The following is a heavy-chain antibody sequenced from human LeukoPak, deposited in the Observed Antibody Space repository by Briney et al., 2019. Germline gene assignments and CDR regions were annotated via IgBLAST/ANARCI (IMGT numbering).Heavy chain of an antibody. CDR1: GFTFSSYA. D-gene: IGHD6-19*01. Sequence: GGSLRLSCAASGFTFSSYAMSWVRQAPGKGLEWVSAISGSGGSTYYADSVKGRFTISRDNAKNSLYLQMNSLRAEDTAVYYCARYPTYSSGWYRDAFDIWGQGTMVTVSS. V-gene: IGHV3-23*01. CDR2: ISGSGGST. J-gene: IGHJ3*02. CDR3: ARYPTYSSGWYRDAFDI.